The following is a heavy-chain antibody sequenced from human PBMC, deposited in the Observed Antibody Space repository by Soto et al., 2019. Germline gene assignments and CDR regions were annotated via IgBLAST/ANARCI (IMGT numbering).Heavy chain of an antibody. CDR3: ATAISSPFSNFDY. Sequence: EVQLVQSGGDLVQPGGSLRLSCVASGFTFSTYWMTWVRQAPGMGLEWVAGIKEDASEELYVDSVKGRFSVSRDNAKNSLYLQLNSLSAEDTAVYYCATAISSPFSNFDYLGQGSLVTVSS. V-gene: IGHV3-7*01. J-gene: IGHJ4*02. D-gene: IGHD2-2*01. CDR2: IKEDASEE. CDR1: GFTFSTYW.